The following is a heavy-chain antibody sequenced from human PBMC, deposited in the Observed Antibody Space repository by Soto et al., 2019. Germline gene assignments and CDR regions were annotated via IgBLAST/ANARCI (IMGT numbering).Heavy chain of an antibody. D-gene: IGHD5-18*01. J-gene: IGHJ4*02. CDR3: ATLDTAMALPIDY. CDR2: INPNSGGT. CDR1: GYTFTGYY. V-gene: IGHV1-2*02. Sequence: ASVKVSCKASGYTFTGYYMHCVRQAPGQGLEWMGWINPNSGGTNYAQKFQGRVTMTRDTSISTAYMELSRLRSDDTAVYYCATLDTAMALPIDYWGQGTLVTVSS.